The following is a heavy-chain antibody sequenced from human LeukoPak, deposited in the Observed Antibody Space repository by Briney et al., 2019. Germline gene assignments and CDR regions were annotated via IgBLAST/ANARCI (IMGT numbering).Heavy chain of an antibody. CDR1: GFTFGDYA. CDR2: IRSKAYGGTT. Sequence: PGGSLRLSCTASGFTFGDYAMSWFRQAPGKGLEWVGFIRSKAYGGTTEYAASVKGRFTISRDDSKSIAYLQMNSLKTEDTAVYYCTRGYCSSTSCYPVDYWGQGTLVTVSS. V-gene: IGHV3-49*03. J-gene: IGHJ4*02. CDR3: TRGYCSSTSCYPVDY. D-gene: IGHD2-2*01.